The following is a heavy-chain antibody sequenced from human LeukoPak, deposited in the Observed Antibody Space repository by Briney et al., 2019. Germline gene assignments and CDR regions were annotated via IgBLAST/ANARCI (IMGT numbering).Heavy chain of an antibody. J-gene: IGHJ4*02. V-gene: IGHV3-23*01. CDR2: ITSSGAAT. Sequence: GGSLRLSCAASGFTFSGYAMSWVRQAPGKGLEWVSSITSSGAATYYADSVKGRFTISRDNSDNTLYLQMNSLRTEDTAVYYCAKDRPNYYGSNGHYYKLNGDCWGQGTLVTVSS. D-gene: IGHD3-22*01. CDR3: AKDRPNYYGSNGHYYKLNGDC. CDR1: GFTFSGYA.